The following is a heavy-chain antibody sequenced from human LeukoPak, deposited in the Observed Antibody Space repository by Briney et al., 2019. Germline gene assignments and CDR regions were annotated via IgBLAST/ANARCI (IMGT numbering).Heavy chain of an antibody. V-gene: IGHV3-30*04. CDR2: ISYDGSNK. J-gene: IGHJ4*02. CDR3: ARDETHTDY. Sequence: GRSLRLSCAASGFALSSYAMHWVRQAPGKGLEWVAVISYDGSNKYYADSVEGRFTISRDNSKKTVYLQMNSLRTEDTAVYYCARDETHTDYWGQGTLVTVSS. CDR1: GFALSSYA.